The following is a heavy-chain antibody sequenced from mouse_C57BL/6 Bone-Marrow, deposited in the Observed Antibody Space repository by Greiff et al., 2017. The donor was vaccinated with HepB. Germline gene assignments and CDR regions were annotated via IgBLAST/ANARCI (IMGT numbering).Heavy chain of an antibody. D-gene: IGHD2-4*01. J-gene: IGHJ4*01. Sequence: EADGGLVQPKGSLKLSCAASGFTFNTYAMHWVRQAPGKGLEWVARIRSKSSNYATYYADSVKDRFTISRDDSQSMLYLQMNNLKTEDTAMYYCVREGGYDYGYAMDYWGQGTSVTVSS. CDR1: GFTFNTYA. CDR3: VREGGYDYGYAMDY. CDR2: IRSKSSNYAT. V-gene: IGHV10-3*01.